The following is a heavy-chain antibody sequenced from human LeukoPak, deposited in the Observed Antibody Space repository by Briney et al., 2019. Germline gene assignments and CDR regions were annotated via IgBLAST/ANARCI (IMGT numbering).Heavy chain of an antibody. J-gene: IGHJ4*02. Sequence: PSVTLSLTCAVYGGSFSGYYWSWIRQPPGKGLEWIGEINHSGSTNYNPSLKSRVTISVDTSKNQFSLKLSSVTAADTAVYYCARAQYSSGYSSGWYTFDYWGQGTLVTVSS. CDR1: GGSFSGYY. V-gene: IGHV4-34*01. D-gene: IGHD6-19*01. CDR3: ARAQYSSGYSSGWYTFDY. CDR2: INHSGST.